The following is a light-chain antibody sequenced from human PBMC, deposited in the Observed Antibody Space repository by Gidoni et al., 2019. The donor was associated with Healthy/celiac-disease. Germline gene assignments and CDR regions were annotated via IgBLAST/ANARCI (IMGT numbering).Light chain of an antibody. Sequence: QSALTQPRSVSGSPGQSVTISCTGTSSDVGGYNYGSWYQQHPGKAPKLMIYDVSKRPPGVPDRFSDSKSGNTASLTISGLQAEDEADYYCCSYAGSYTWVFGGGTKLTVL. CDR2: DVS. J-gene: IGLJ3*02. V-gene: IGLV2-11*01. CDR3: CSYAGSYTWV. CDR1: SSDVGGYNY.